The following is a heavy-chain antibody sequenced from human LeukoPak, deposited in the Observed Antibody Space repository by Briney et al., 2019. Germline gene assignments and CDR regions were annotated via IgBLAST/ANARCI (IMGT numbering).Heavy chain of an antibody. CDR2: INSDGSST. D-gene: IGHD5/OR15-5a*01. CDR3: ARAPGLGLFDY. J-gene: IGHJ4*02. CDR1: GFTFSSYW. V-gene: IGHV3-74*01. Sequence: HPGGSLRLSCAASGFTFSSYWMHWVRQAPGKGLVWVSRINSDGSSTSYADSVKGRFTISRDNAKNTLYLQMDSLRAEDTAVYHCARAPGLGLFDYWGQGTLVTVSS.